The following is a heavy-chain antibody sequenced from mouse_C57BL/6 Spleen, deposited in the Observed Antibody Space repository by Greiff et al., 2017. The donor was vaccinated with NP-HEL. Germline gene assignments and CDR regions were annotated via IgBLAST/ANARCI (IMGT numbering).Heavy chain of an antibody. CDR3: ARPDDYDGVDY. Sequence: EVKVVESGGGLVKPGGSLKLSCAASGFTFSSYTMSWVRQTPEKRLEWVATISGGGGNTYYPDSVKGRFTISRDNAKNTLYLQMSSLRSEDTALYYCARPDDYDGVDYWGQGTTLTVSS. V-gene: IGHV5-9*01. J-gene: IGHJ2*01. CDR1: GFTFSSYT. D-gene: IGHD2-4*01. CDR2: ISGGGGNT.